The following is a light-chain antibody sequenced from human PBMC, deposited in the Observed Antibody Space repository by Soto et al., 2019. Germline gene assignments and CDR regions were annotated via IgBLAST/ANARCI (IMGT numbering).Light chain of an antibody. Sequence: DIQLTQSPSFLSVSVGDRVTITCRASQDISSSLAWYQQKPGKAPKLLIYAASTLQGGVPSRFSGSGSGTEFTLTISSLQPEDFATYYCQQLNSYPSITFGQGTRLEIK. V-gene: IGKV1-9*01. CDR3: QQLNSYPSIT. CDR2: AAS. J-gene: IGKJ5*01. CDR1: QDISSS.